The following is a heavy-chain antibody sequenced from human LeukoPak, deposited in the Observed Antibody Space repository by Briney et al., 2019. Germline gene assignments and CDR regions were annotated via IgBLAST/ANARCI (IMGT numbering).Heavy chain of an antibody. CDR2: IRYDGSNK. J-gene: IGHJ4*02. V-gene: IGHV3-30*02. CDR3: AKGWVPAAMGPLYY. Sequence: PGGSLRLSCVASGFTFSSNGMHWVRQAPGKGLEWVAFIRYDGSNKYYADSVKGRFTISRDNSKNTLYLQMNSLRAEDTAVYYCAKGWVPAAMGPLYYWGQGTLVTVSS. D-gene: IGHD2-2*01. CDR1: GFTFSSNG.